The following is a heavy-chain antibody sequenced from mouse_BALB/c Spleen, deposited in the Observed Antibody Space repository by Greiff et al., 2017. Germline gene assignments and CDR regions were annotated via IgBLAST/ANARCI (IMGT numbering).Heavy chain of an antibody. J-gene: IGHJ3*01. CDR2: IWAGGST. Sequence: VKLQESGPGLVAPSQSLSITCTVSGFSLTSYGVHWVRQPPGKGLEWLGVIWAGGSTNYNSALMSRLSISKDNSKSQVFLKMNSLQTDDTAMYYCARDLTTAQFAYWGQGTLVTVSA. V-gene: IGHV2-9*02. CDR1: GFSLTSYG. D-gene: IGHD1-2*01. CDR3: ARDLTTAQFAY.